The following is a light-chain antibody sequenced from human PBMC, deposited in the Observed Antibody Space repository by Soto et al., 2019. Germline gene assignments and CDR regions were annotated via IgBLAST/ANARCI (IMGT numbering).Light chain of an antibody. Sequence: QSVLTLPASVTGTTGQSNTISCTGTSSDVGGYNDVSWYQQHPGKAPKLMIYDVSNRPSGVSNRFSGSKSGNTASLTISGLQAEDEADYYSSSYTSSSTLGVFGTGTKVTVL. J-gene: IGLJ1*01. CDR1: SSDVGGYND. CDR2: DVS. V-gene: IGLV2-14*01. CDR3: SSYTSSSTLGV.